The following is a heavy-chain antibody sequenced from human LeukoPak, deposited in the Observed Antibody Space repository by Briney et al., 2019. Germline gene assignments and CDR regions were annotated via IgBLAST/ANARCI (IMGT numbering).Heavy chain of an antibody. J-gene: IGHJ4*02. Sequence: SQTLSLTCTVSGGSISSGGYYWSWIRQHPGKGLEWIGYIYYSGSTYYNPSLKSRVTISVDTSKNQFSLKLSSVTAADTAVYYCARFMITFGGVIAYFDYWGQGTLVTVSP. CDR2: IYYSGST. CDR3: ARFMITFGGVIAYFDY. D-gene: IGHD3-16*02. V-gene: IGHV4-31*03. CDR1: GGSISSGGYY.